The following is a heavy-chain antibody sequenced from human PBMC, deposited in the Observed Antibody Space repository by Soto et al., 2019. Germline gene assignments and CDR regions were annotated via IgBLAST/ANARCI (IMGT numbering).Heavy chain of an antibody. CDR1: GGSISSYY. CDR3: ARGYCSSTICYIWDNWFDP. V-gene: IGHV4-59*01. CDR2: IYYSGRT. J-gene: IGHJ5*02. D-gene: IGHD2-2*02. Sequence: TSETLSLTCTVSGGSISSYYWSWIRQPPGKGLEWIGYIYYSGRTNYNPSLKSRVTIPVDTSKNQFSLKLSSVTAADTAVYYCARGYCSSTICYIWDNWFDPWGQGTLVTVSS.